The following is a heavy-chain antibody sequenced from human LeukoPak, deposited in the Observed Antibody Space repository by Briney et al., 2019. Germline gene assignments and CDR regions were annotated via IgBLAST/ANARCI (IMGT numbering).Heavy chain of an antibody. CDR1: GFTFSSYA. V-gene: IGHV3-23*01. CDR2: ISGSGGST. D-gene: IGHD2-2*01. J-gene: IGHJ3*02. Sequence: GGSLRLSCAASGFTFSSYAMSWVRQAPGKGLEWVSAISGSGGSTYYADSVKGRFTTSRDNSKNTLYLQMNSLRAEDTAVYYCAKDLLVGTASIYSFDIWGQGTMVTVSS. CDR3: AKDLLVGTASIYSFDI.